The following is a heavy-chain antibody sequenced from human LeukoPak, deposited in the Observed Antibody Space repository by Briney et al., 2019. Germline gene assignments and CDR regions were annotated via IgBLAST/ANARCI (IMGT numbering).Heavy chain of an antibody. V-gene: IGHV3-21*01. J-gene: IGHJ4*02. D-gene: IGHD6-13*01. CDR2: ISSSSSYI. CDR1: GFIFSSYS. Sequence: PGGSLRLSCAASGFIFSSYSMNWVRQAPGKGLEWVSSISSSSSYIYYADSVKGRFTISRDNAKNSLYLQMNSLRAEDTAVYYCARWGSSCPFDYWGQGTLVTVSS. CDR3: ARWGSSCPFDY.